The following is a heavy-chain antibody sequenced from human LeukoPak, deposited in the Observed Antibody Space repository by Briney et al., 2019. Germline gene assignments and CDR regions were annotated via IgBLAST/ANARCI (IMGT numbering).Heavy chain of an antibody. V-gene: IGHV1-46*01. Sequence: ASVKVSCKASGYSFTSNYIHWVRQAPGQGLEWMGMIYPRDGSTSYAQKFQGRVTVTRDTSTSTVHMELSGLRSEDTAVYYCARDQEAFDYWGQGTLDTISS. CDR1: GYSFTSNY. CDR2: IYPRDGST. J-gene: IGHJ4*02. CDR3: ARDQEAFDY.